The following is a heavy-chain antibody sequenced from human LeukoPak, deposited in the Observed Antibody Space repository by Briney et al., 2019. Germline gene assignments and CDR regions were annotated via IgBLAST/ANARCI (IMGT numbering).Heavy chain of an antibody. J-gene: IGHJ3*02. D-gene: IGHD3-22*01. CDR1: GFAFSSYT. V-gene: IGHV3-21*01. CDR2: ISSGGNYI. Sequence: GGSLRLSCAASGFAFSSYTMNWVRQAPGKGLEWVSSISSGGNYIHYADSVQGRFTISRDNAKNSLYLQMNSLRAEDTAVYYCARDSSAYYTFDIWGQGTMVTVSS. CDR3: ARDSSAYYTFDI.